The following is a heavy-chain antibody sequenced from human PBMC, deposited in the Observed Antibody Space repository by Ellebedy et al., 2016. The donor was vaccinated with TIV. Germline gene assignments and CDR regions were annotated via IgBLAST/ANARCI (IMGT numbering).Heavy chain of an antibody. V-gene: IGHV3-30*04. Sequence: GESLKISXAASGFSFSSFAMHWARQAPGKGLEWVAVISSDGRYKNYADSVKGRFTISRDNSKNTLYLQMNSLRTVDTAVYYCARDGCSSTNCLTYYYYFYGMDVWGQGTTVTVSS. J-gene: IGHJ6*02. CDR3: ARDGCSSTNCLTYYYYFYGMDV. CDR1: GFSFSSFA. D-gene: IGHD2-2*01. CDR2: ISSDGRYK.